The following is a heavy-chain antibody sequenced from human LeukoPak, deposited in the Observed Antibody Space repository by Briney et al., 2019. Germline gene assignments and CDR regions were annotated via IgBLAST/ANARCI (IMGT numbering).Heavy chain of an antibody. CDR3: ARGSLWWAFYYYYGMDV. Sequence: ASVKVSCKASGYTFTSYAMNWVRQAPGQGLEWMGWINTNTGNPTYAQGFTGRFVFSLDTSVSTAYLQISSLKAEDTAVYYCARGSLWWAFYYYYGMDVWGQGTTVTVFS. CDR2: INTNTGNP. V-gene: IGHV7-4-1*02. D-gene: IGHD2-21*01. CDR1: GYTFTSYA. J-gene: IGHJ6*02.